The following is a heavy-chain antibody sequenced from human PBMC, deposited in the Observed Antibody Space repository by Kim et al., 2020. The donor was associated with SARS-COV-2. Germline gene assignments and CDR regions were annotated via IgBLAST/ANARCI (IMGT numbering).Heavy chain of an antibody. CDR3: ARGPGGDYSTYYYYGMDV. Sequence: GGSLRLSCAASGFTFSSYGMHWVRQAPGKGLEWVAVIWYDGSNKYYADSVKGRFTISRDNSKNTLYLQMNSLRAEDTAVYYCARGPGGDYSTYYYYGMDVWGQGTTVTVSS. CDR2: IWYDGSNK. V-gene: IGHV3-33*01. CDR1: GFTFSSYG. J-gene: IGHJ6*02. D-gene: IGHD4-17*01.